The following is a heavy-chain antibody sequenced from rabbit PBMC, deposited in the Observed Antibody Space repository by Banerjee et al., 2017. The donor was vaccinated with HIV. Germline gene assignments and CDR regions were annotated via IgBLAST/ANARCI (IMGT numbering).Heavy chain of an antibody. Sequence: QEQLVESGGGLVQPEGSLTLTCTASGFSFSSSYYMCWVRQAPGKGLEWIGCIYSGRSGSTYYASWVNGRFTISRSTSLNTVDLKVTSLTAADTATYFCARDLAGVTGWNFGLWGPGTLVTVS. CDR1: GFSFSSSYY. D-gene: IGHD4-1*01. CDR2: IYSGRSGST. J-gene: IGHJ4*01. V-gene: IGHV1S45*01. CDR3: ARDLAGVTGWNFGL.